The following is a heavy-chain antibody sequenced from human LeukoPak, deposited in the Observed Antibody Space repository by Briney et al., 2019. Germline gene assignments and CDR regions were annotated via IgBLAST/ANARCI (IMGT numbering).Heavy chain of an antibody. Sequence: GESLKISCKGSGYSFTSYWIGWVRQMPGKGLEWLGIIYPGDSDTRYSPSFQGQVTISADKSISTAYLQWSSLKASDTAMYYCARGFLGYCSSTSCSPYDALDIWGQGTMVTVSS. V-gene: IGHV5-51*01. CDR1: GYSFTSYW. D-gene: IGHD2-2*01. J-gene: IGHJ3*02. CDR3: ARGFLGYCSSTSCSPYDALDI. CDR2: IYPGDSDT.